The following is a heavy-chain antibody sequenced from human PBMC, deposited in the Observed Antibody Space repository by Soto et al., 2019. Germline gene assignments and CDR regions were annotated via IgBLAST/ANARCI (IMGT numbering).Heavy chain of an antibody. V-gene: IGHV3-48*02. CDR3: ARDYCSTTTCRFDY. Sequence: PGGSLRLSCEASRLTLSRYSMNWVRQAPGKGLEWVSYISASSTTIHYADSVKGRFTISRDNAKNSLSLQMNSLRDEDTAVYYCARDYCSTTTCRFDYWGQGTLVTVSS. CDR1: RLTLSRYS. CDR2: ISASSTTI. J-gene: IGHJ4*02. D-gene: IGHD2-2*01.